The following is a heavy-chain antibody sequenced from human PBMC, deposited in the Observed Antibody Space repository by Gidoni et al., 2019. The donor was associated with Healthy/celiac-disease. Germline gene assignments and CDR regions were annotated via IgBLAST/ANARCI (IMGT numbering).Heavy chain of an antibody. CDR1: GFTFISYA. Sequence: QVQLVESGGGVVQPGRSLRPSCAASGFTFISYALHWVRQAPGKGLEWVAVISYDGSNKYYADSVKGRFTTSRDNSKNTLYLQMNSLRAEDTAVYYCAREFGSSSWYGRGYYYYGMDVWGQGTTVTVSS. CDR3: AREFGSSSWYGRGYYYYGMDV. J-gene: IGHJ6*02. CDR2: ISYDGSNK. V-gene: IGHV3-30*04. D-gene: IGHD6-13*01.